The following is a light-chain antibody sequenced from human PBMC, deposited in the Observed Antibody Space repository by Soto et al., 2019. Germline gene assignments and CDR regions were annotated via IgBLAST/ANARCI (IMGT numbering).Light chain of an antibody. V-gene: IGLV2-14*01. J-gene: IGLJ2*01. CDR2: DVS. CDR3: SSYTSSITHV. CDR1: SSDVGGYNY. Sequence: QSALTQPASESGSPGQSITISCTGTSSDVGGYNYVSWYQQHPGKAPKLMIYDVSNRPSGVSNRFSGSKSGNTASLTISGLQAEDEADYYCSSYTSSITHVFGGGTKVTVL.